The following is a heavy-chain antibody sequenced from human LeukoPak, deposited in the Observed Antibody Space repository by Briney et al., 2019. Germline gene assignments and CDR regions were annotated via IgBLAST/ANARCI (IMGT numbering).Heavy chain of an antibody. J-gene: IGHJ5*02. V-gene: IGHV1-3*01. CDR1: GYTFTRYG. CDR2: INGNT. CDR3: ARDLVRWGGWLDA. D-gene: IGHD3-10*01. Sequence: GASVKVSCKASGYTFTRYGIHWMRQVPGQSFDWMGWINGNTKYSEKLQDRFTITWDTSASTAYMELSSLRSEDTAVYYCARDLVRWGGWLDAWGQGTLVIVSS.